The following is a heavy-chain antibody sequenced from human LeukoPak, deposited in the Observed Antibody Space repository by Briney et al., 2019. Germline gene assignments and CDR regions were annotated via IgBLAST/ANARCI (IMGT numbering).Heavy chain of an antibody. CDR3: ARRGFWSDYGYNWFDP. CDR2: IYYSGNI. V-gene: IGHV4-39*01. CDR1: GVSISNSNHY. D-gene: IGHD3-3*01. J-gene: IGHJ5*02. Sequence: PSETLSLTCTVSGVSISNSNHYWAWIRQPPGKGLEWSASIYYSGNIYYNPSLKSRVTISVDTSKNQFSLKLSSVTAADTAVYYCARRGFWSDYGYNWFDPWGQGTLVTVSS.